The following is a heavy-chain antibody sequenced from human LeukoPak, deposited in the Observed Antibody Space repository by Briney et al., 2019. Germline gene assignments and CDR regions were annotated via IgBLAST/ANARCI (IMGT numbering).Heavy chain of an antibody. D-gene: IGHD3-10*01. V-gene: IGHV4-30-4*08. Sequence: SQTLSLTCTVSGGSISSGDYYWSWIRQPPGKGLEWIGYIYYNGSTYYSPSLKSRVTISVDTSKNQFSLKLSSVTAADTAVYYCARTSLGGAWFDPWGQGTLVTVYS. CDR1: GGSISSGDYY. J-gene: IGHJ5*02. CDR3: ARTSLGGAWFDP. CDR2: IYYNGST.